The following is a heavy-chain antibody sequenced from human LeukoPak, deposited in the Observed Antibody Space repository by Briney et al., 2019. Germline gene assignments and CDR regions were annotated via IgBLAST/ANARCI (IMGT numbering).Heavy chain of an antibody. CDR3: ARGRIAAAGPIDS. CDR1: GFTFSDFY. V-gene: IGHV3-11*05. J-gene: IGHJ4*02. CDR2: ISSTSIYT. Sequence: PGGSLRLSCAASGFTFSDFYMTWIRQAPGKGLEWVSYISSTSIYTKYADSLKGRFTISRDNTKNSLYLQMSSLRAEDTAVYYCARGRIAAAGPIDSWGQGTLVTVSS. D-gene: IGHD6-13*01.